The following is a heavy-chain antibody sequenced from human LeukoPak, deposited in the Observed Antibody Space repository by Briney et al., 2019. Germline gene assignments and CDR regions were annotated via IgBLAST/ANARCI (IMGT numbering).Heavy chain of an antibody. CDR3: ARDYGGTLDY. J-gene: IGHJ4*02. CDR2: IYSGGST. Sequence: PGGSLRLSCAAAGFTVRSNYMSWVRQAPGKGLERDSVIYSGGSTYYPDSVKGRFTISRDISKNTLYLQMNSLRAEDTAVYYCARDYGGTLDYWGQGTLVTVSS. D-gene: IGHD4/OR15-4a*01. CDR1: GFTVRSNY. V-gene: IGHV3-53*01.